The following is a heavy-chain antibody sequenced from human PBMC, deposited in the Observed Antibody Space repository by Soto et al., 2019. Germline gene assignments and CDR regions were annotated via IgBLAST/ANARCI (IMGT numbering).Heavy chain of an antibody. CDR3: ARDNITGRFDY. CDR1: GGSFSGYY. J-gene: IGHJ4*02. CDR2: INHSGST. Sequence: SETLSLTCAVYGGSFSGYYWTWIRQPPGTGLEWIGEINHSGSTNYNPSLKSRVTISVDTSKNQFSLKLTSVTAADTAVYYCARDNITGRFDYWGQGILVTV. V-gene: IGHV4-34*01. D-gene: IGHD2-8*02.